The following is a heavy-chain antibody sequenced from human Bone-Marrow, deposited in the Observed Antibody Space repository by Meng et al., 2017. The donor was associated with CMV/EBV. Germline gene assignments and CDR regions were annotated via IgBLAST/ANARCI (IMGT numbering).Heavy chain of an antibody. CDR3: ARRGEEVVPANNHYYYGMDA. J-gene: IGHJ6*02. CDR2: IIPILGIA. V-gene: IGHV1-69*10. CDR1: GGTFSSYA. D-gene: IGHD2-2*01. Sequence: SVKVSCKASGGTFSSYAISWVRQAPGQGLEWMGGIIPILGIANYAQKFQGRVTITADKSTSTAYMELSSLRSEDTAVYYCARRGEEVVPANNHYYYGMDAWGQGTTVTVSS.